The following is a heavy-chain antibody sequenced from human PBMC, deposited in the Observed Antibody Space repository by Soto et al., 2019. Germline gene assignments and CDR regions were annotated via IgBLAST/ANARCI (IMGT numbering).Heavy chain of an antibody. Sequence: AGESLRLSCAASGLSFSRYWMHWVRQAPGKGLVWVSRISPDGRTTTYADSVKGRFTISRDNAKSTLYLQMNSLTVEDGAVYYCADSWLPTSYWGPGTLVTVSS. CDR1: GLSFSRYW. CDR3: ADSWLPTSY. D-gene: IGHD3-10*01. J-gene: IGHJ4*02. CDR2: ISPDGRTT. V-gene: IGHV3-74*01.